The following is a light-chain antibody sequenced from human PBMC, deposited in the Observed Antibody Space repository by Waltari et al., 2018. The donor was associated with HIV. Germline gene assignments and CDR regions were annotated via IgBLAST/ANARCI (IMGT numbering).Light chain of an antibody. CDR3: QQYNSYPWT. Sequence: IQITQSPSILSATIRSRVPITCRASQSISSWLDWYQQKAGKAPDLLIYKASTLESGVPSRFSGSGSGTEFTLTISSLQPDDFATYYCQQYNSYPWTFGQGTKVEIK. J-gene: IGKJ1*01. V-gene: IGKV1-5*03. CDR1: QSISSW. CDR2: KAS.